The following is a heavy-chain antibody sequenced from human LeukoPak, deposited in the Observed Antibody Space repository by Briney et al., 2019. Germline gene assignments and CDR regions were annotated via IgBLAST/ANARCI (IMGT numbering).Heavy chain of an antibody. CDR3: AGASYYYNASGYGSLNALDI. D-gene: IGHD3-22*01. J-gene: IGHJ3*02. V-gene: IGHV4-59*01. CDR2: IYDNGST. Sequence: SKTLSLTCTVSGGSISSYYWSWIRQPPGKRLEWIGYIYDNGSTNYKPSLKSRVTMSVDTSKKQVSLKLASVTAADTAVYYCAGASYYYNASGYGSLNALDIWGQGTVVTVSS. CDR1: GGSISSYY.